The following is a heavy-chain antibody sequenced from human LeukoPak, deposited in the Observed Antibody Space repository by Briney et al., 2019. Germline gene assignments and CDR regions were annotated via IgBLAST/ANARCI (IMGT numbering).Heavy chain of an antibody. V-gene: IGHV1-2*02. D-gene: IGHD1-26*01. CDR2: INTNNGGT. J-gene: IGHJ4*02. Sequence: ASVKVSCKASGYSFPGYYMHWVRQAPGQGLEWMGWINTNNGGTNYAQEFQGRVTMTRDTFINTAYMELSSLRSDDTAVYYCARDRVSGRNADYFDYWGQGTLVTVSS. CDR1: GYSFPGYY. CDR3: ARDRVSGRNADYFDY.